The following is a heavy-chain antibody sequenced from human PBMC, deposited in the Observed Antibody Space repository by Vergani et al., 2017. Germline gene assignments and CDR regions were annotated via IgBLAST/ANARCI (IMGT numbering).Heavy chain of an antibody. CDR2: IFYSGTT. CDR3: ARVDTQVPATSHFYYMDV. D-gene: IGHD6-25*01. V-gene: IGHV4-31*03. CDR1: GGSISSGDHC. Sequence: QVLLQESGPRLVQPSQTLFLTCTVSGGSISSGDHCWTWIRQRPGKGLEWIGYIFYSGTTYDNPSLRSRLTISVDTSQNQFSLKLRSVTAADTAVYYCARVDTQVPATSHFYYMDVWGKGTTVVVSS. J-gene: IGHJ6*03.